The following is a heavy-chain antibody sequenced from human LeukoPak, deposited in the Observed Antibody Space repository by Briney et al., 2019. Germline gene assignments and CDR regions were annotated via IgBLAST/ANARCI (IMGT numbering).Heavy chain of an antibody. CDR2: INHSGST. J-gene: IGHJ4*02. D-gene: IGHD6-13*01. CDR1: GWSFNGYY. Sequence: PSETLSLTCAVYGWSFNGYYWTWIGQPPGKGLEWIGLINHSGSTYYNQSLKSRFTISVDTAKNPLSLRLSSVTAADAAVYYCARDDSSRRQSLWGQGTLVTVSS. V-gene: IGHV4-34*01. CDR3: ARDDSSRRQSL.